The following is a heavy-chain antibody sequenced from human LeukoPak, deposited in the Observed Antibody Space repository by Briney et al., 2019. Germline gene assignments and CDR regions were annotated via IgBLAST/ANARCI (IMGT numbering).Heavy chain of an antibody. V-gene: IGHV3-7*04. D-gene: IGHD7-27*01. CDR3: ARDIHWAFDY. CDR1: GFTFSSYW. J-gene: IGHJ4*02. Sequence: GGSLRLSCAASGFTFSSYWMNWVRQAPGKGLEWVANIHEDGSDKYYVDSVKGRFTVSRDSARRSLFLQMNSLRDEDTAVYYCARDIHWAFDYWGQGTLVTVSS. CDR2: IHEDGSDK.